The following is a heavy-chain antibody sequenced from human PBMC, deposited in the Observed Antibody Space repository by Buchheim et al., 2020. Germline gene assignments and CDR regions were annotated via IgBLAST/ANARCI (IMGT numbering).Heavy chain of an antibody. CDR3: ARAPTVAGKPNWFDP. Sequence: EVQLVESGGGLVKPGGSLRLSCAASGFTFSSYSMNWVRQAPGKGLEWVSSISSSSSYIYYADSVKGRFTISRDNAKNSLYLQMNSLRAEDTAVYYCARAPTVAGKPNWFDPWGQGTL. CDR2: ISSSSSYI. D-gene: IGHD6-19*01. J-gene: IGHJ5*02. CDR1: GFTFSSYS. V-gene: IGHV3-21*01.